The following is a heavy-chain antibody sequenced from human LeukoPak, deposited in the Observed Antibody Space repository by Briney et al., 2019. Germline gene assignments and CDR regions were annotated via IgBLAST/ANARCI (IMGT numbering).Heavy chain of an antibody. J-gene: IGHJ6*03. D-gene: IGHD2-21*02. CDR3: AGGERVTAYYYYYYMDV. CDR2: ISAYNGNT. V-gene: IGHV1-18*01. Sequence: ASVKVSCKASGYTFTNYGISWVRQAPGRGLEWMGWISAYNGNTNYAQKLQGRVTMTTDTSTSTAYMELRSLRSDDTAVYYCAGGERVTAYYYYYYMDVWGKGTTVTVSS. CDR1: GYTFTNYG.